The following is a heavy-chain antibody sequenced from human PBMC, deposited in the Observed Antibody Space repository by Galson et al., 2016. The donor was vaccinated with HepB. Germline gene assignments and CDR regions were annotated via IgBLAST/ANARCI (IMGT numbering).Heavy chain of an antibody. J-gene: IGHJ5*01. D-gene: IGHD3/OR15-3a*01. V-gene: IGHV3-23*01. CDR3: VKDPVASSGTGWFDS. CDR1: GFTFSNFA. CDR2: ISHNGEMT. Sequence: SLRLSCAASGFTFSNFAMSWVRQSPKTGLEWVSSISHNGEMTYDADFVEGRFTIARDNANNTVYLQMNSLRAGDTAVYYCVKDPVASSGTGWFDSWGQGTRVSAAS.